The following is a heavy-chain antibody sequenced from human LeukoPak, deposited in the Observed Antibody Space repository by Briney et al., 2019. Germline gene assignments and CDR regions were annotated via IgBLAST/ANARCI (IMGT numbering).Heavy chain of an antibody. Sequence: PSETLSLTCTVSGGSISSYYWSWIRQPPGKGLEWIGYIYYSGSTNYNPSLKSRVTISVDTSKNQFSLKLSSVTAADTAVYYCARDLYYYGSGSYYNGGWFDPWGQGTLVTVSS. CDR3: ARDLYYYGSGSYYNGGWFDP. CDR1: GGSISSYY. V-gene: IGHV4-59*01. CDR2: IYYSGST. J-gene: IGHJ5*02. D-gene: IGHD3-10*01.